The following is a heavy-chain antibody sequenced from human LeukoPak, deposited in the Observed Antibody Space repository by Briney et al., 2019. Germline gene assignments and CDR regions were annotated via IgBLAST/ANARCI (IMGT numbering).Heavy chain of an antibody. V-gene: IGHV1-46*01. Sequence: ASVKVSCKSSGYTFTIYYMHWVRQAPGQGLAWMGIINPSGGSTSYAQKFQGRVTMTRDTSTSTVYMELSSLRSEDTAVYYCIAAAGTSDDYWGQGTLVTVSP. D-gene: IGHD6-13*01. CDR3: IAAAGTSDDY. CDR1: GYTFTIYY. CDR2: INPSGGST. J-gene: IGHJ4*02.